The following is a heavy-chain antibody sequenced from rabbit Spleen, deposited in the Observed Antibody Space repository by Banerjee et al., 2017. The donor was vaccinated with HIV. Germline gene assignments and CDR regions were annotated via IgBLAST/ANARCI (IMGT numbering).Heavy chain of an antibody. CDR1: GFDFRRYY. CDR2: IDVGEGNT. D-gene: IGHD1-1*01. J-gene: IGHJ6*01. CDR3: ARDTSSSFSSYGMDL. Sequence: QLVESGGGLVKPGGSLTLSCKASGFDFRRYYLSWVRQAPGKGLEWIGIIDVGEGNTDYASWVNGRFTISSDNAQNTVDLQMSGLTAADTATYFCARDTSSSFSSYGMDLWGPGTLVTVS. V-gene: IGHV1S7*01.